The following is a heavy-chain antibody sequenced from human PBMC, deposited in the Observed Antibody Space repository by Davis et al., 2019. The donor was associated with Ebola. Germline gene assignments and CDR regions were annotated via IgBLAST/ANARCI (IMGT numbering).Heavy chain of an antibody. Sequence: ASVKVSCKASGYTFTSYDINWVRQATGQGLEWMGWMNPNSGNTGYAQKFQGRVTMTRNTSISTAYMELSSLRSEDTAVYYCARDGNSGWYRGGDYFDYWGQGTLVTVSS. J-gene: IGHJ4*02. V-gene: IGHV1-8*01. CDR1: GYTFTSYD. CDR3: ARDGNSGWYRGGDYFDY. CDR2: MNPNSGNT. D-gene: IGHD6-19*01.